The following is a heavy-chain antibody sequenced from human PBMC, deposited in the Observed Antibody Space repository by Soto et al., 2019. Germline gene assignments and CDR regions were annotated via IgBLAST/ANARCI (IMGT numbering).Heavy chain of an antibody. CDR2: IYYSGST. J-gene: IGHJ6*03. Sequence: SETLSLTCTVSGGSISSYYWSWIQQPPGKGLEWIGYIYYSGSTNYNPSLKSRVTISVKTSKNQFSLKLSSVTAAETAVYYCARGAPGYCSSTSCYAGYYYYYMDVWGKGTTVTVSS. V-gene: IGHV4-59*01. CDR3: ARGAPGYCSSTSCYAGYYYYYMDV. CDR1: GGSISSYY. D-gene: IGHD2-2*03.